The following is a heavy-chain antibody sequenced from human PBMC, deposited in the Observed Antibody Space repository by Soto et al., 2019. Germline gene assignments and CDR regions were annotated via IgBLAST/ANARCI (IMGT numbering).Heavy chain of an antibody. CDR2: ISGSGGST. J-gene: IGHJ6*02. V-gene: IGHV3-23*01. CDR1: KFTFSSYA. D-gene: IGHD6-6*01. CDR3: AKYVGSSAYYYYYGMDV. Sequence: GGSLRLSCIASKFTFSSYAMSWVRQAPGKGLEWVSAISGSGGSTYYADSVKGRFAVSRDNSKNTLYLQMNSLRAEDTAVYYCAKYVGSSAYYYYYGMDVWGQGTTVTVPS.